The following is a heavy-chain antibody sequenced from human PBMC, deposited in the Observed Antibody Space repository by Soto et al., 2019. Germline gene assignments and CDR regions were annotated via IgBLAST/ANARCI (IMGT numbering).Heavy chain of an antibody. CDR1: GFTFSSYA. D-gene: IGHD2-15*01. Sequence: GGYLRLSCAASGFTFSSYAMNWVRQAPGKGLEWVSAISGSGGSTYYADSVKGRFTISRDNSKNTLYLQMNSLRAEDTAVYYCAKVEGYCSGGSCVSGNDYWGQGILVTVSS. J-gene: IGHJ4*02. CDR2: ISGSGGST. CDR3: AKVEGYCSGGSCVSGNDY. V-gene: IGHV3-23*01.